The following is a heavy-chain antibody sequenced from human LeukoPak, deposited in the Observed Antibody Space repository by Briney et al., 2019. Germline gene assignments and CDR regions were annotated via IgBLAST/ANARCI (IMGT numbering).Heavy chain of an antibody. CDR1: GFNFRGYA. CDR3: AKDRDGSDSLKKRMDV. Sequence: GGSLRLSCVASGFNFRGYAMHWVRQAPGEELEWMALIRSIGNEKYYIDAVQGRFTISRDNSRNTLFLQMNSLRPEDTAVYYCAKDRDGSDSLKKRMDVWGQGTTVTVSS. CDR2: IRSIGNEK. V-gene: IGHV3-30*02. J-gene: IGHJ6*02. D-gene: IGHD3-10*01.